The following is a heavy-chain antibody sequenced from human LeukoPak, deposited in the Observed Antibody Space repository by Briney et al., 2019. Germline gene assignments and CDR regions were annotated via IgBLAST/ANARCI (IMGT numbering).Heavy chain of an antibody. J-gene: IGHJ4*02. Sequence: SETLSLTCSVSGGSISSYYWSWLRQPPGKGLEWLGYIYYSGSTNYNPSLKSRVTISVDTSKNQFSLKLSSVTAADTAVYYCARWDCSGVSCQTGFDYWGQGTLVTVSS. CDR3: ARWDCSGVSCQTGFDY. V-gene: IGHV4-59*01. CDR2: IYYSGST. CDR1: GGSISSYY. D-gene: IGHD2-15*01.